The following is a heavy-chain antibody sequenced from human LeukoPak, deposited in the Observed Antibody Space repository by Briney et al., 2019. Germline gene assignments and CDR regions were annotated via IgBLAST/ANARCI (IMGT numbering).Heavy chain of an antibody. CDR1: TSR. Sequence: ASVKVSCRATSRISWVRQAPGPGLEWMGWIGTYGGDPYYAQKFQGRITVTTDTSTSTVYMELRKLRSDDTAVYYCARDLWNFYDDSGYNRDFDSWGQGTLVTVSS. CDR2: IGTYGGDP. V-gene: IGHV1-18*01. CDR3: ARDLWNFYDDSGYNRDFDS. J-gene: IGHJ5*01. D-gene: IGHD3-22*01.